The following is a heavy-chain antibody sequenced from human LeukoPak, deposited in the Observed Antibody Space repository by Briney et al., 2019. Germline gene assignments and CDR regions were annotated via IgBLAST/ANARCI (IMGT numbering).Heavy chain of an antibody. CDR2: IYYTGST. CDR1: GDSINSYY. Sequence: SETLSLTCTVSGDSINSYYWTWIRQAPGKGLEWIGYIYYTGSTNYSPSLKSRVSISIDPSKNQFSLKLSSVTAADTAVYYCARTDTAMVTSTIDYWGQGTLVTVSS. J-gene: IGHJ4*02. D-gene: IGHD5-18*01. CDR3: ARTDTAMVTSTIDY. V-gene: IGHV4-59*08.